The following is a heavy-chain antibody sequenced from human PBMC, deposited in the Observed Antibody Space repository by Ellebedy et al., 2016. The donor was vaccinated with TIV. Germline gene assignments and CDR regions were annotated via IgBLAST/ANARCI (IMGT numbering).Heavy chain of an antibody. CDR1: GDSISSSTNY. CDR2: IYYTGST. D-gene: IGHD3-16*02. J-gene: IGHJ3*01. Sequence: SETLSLXXTVSGDSISSSTNYWGWVRQSPGKGLEWIGRIYYTGSTDFKPSLKSRVTMSVDTSKNQVSLKLRSVTAADTAVYYCALTSAMTSFGGLTVTDAFDVWGPGTMVAVSS. V-gene: IGHV4-39*07. CDR3: ALTSAMTSFGGLTVTDAFDV.